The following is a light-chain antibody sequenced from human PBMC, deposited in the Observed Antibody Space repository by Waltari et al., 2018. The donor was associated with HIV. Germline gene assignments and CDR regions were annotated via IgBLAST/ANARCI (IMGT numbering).Light chain of an antibody. CDR3: QHLNSYPPYT. J-gene: IGKJ2*01. CDR2: AAS. Sequence: DIQLTQSPSFLSASVGDRVSSTCRASQGISSYLAWYQQKPGRAPKVLIYAASNLQSGVPSRFSGSGSGTEFTLTISSLQPEDFATYYCQHLNSYPPYTFGQGTKLEIK. CDR1: QGISSY. V-gene: IGKV1-9*01.